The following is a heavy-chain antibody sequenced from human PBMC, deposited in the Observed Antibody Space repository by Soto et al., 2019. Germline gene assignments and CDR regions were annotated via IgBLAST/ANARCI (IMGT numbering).Heavy chain of an antibody. CDR3: ARDRDYYDSSGYFNYFDY. Sequence: QVQLVQSGAEVKKPGSSVKVSCKASGGTFSSYAISWVRQAPGQGLEWMGGIIPIFGTANYAQKFQGRVTITAEKSTSTAYMELSSLRSEDTAVYYCARDRDYYDSSGYFNYFDYWGQGTLVTVSS. V-gene: IGHV1-69*06. D-gene: IGHD3-22*01. CDR2: IIPIFGTA. CDR1: GGTFSSYA. J-gene: IGHJ4*02.